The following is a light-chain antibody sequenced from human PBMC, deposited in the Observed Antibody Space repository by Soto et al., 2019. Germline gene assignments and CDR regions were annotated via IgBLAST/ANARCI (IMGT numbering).Light chain of an antibody. CDR2: GDS. CDR1: SSNIGAGYH. J-gene: IGLJ1*01. CDR3: SSYTSTSSYV. V-gene: IGLV1-40*01. Sequence: VLTQPPSVSGAPGQRVTISCTGSSSNIGAGYHVHWYQQLPGAAPKLLIFGDSNRPSGVSDRFSGSKSGNTASLTISGLQAEDEADYYCSSYTSTSSYVFATGTKVTVL.